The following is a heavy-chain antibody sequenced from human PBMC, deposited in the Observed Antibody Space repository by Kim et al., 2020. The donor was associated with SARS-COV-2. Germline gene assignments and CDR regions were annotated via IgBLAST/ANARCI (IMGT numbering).Heavy chain of an antibody. CDR2: ISYDGSNK. Sequence: GGSLRLSCAASGFTFSSYGMHWVRQAPGKGLEWVAVISYDGSNKYYADSVKGRFTISRDNSKNPLYLQMNSLRAEDTAVYYCAKDAVLLWFGELLPSFFDYWGQGALVTVSS. J-gene: IGHJ4*02. CDR3: AKDAVLLWFGELLPSFFDY. V-gene: IGHV3-30*18. D-gene: IGHD3-10*01. CDR1: GFTFSSYG.